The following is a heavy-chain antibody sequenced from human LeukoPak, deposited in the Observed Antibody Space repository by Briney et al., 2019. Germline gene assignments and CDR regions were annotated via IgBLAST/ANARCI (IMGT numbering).Heavy chain of an antibody. J-gene: IGHJ4*02. CDR1: GFTFSSYA. V-gene: IGHV3-30-3*01. Sequence: GGSLRLSCVASGFTFSSYATHWVRQAPGKGLEWVAVISYDGSNKYYADSVKGRFTISRDNSKNTLYLQMNSLRAEDTAVYYCARALIAAAGRYFDYWGQGTLVTVSS. CDR3: ARALIAAAGRYFDY. D-gene: IGHD6-13*01. CDR2: ISYDGSNK.